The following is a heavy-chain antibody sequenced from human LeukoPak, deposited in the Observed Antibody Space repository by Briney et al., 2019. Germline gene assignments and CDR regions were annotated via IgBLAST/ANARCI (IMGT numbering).Heavy chain of an antibody. J-gene: IGHJ5*02. V-gene: IGHV1-46*01. D-gene: IGHD5-24*01. Sequence: ASVKVSCKASGYTFTSYDINWMRQATGQGLEWMGIINPSGGSTSYAQKFQGRVTMTRDMSTSTVYMELSSLRSEDTAVYDCARESALQNGFDPWGQGTLVTVSS. CDR3: ARESALQNGFDP. CDR2: INPSGGST. CDR1: GYTFTSYD.